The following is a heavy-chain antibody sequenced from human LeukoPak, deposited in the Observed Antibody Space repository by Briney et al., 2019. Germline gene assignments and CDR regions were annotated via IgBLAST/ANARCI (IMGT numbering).Heavy chain of an antibody. V-gene: IGHV4-59*08. CDR3: AGHRSGTFQVWFDP. J-gene: IGHJ5*02. Sequence: SETLSLTCTVSGDSISPYFWSWVRQPPGKGLEWIGHISYSGSTNYNPSLKSRVTISVDTSKNQFSLNLSSITAADTAVYYCAGHRSGTFQVWFDPWGQGTLVTVSS. CDR2: ISYSGST. CDR1: GDSISPYF. D-gene: IGHD1-26*01.